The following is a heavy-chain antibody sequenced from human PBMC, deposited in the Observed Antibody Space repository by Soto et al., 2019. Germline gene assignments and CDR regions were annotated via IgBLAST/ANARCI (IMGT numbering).Heavy chain of an antibody. CDR1: GYTFTSHY. V-gene: IGHV1-46*03. CDR3: ARGGARYCSGGSCRHNWFDP. Sequence: GASVKVSSKASGYTFTSHYMHWVRQAPGQGLEWMGIINPSGGSTSYAQKFQGRVTMTRDTSTSTVYMELSSLRSEDTAVYYCARGGARYCSGGSCRHNWFDPWGQGTLVTVSS. D-gene: IGHD2-15*01. J-gene: IGHJ5*02. CDR2: INPSGGST.